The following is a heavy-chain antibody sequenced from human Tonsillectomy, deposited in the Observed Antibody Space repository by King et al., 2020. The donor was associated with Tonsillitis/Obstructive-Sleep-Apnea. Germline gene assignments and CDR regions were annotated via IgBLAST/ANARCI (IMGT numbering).Heavy chain of an antibody. CDR2: ISISSTYT. V-gene: IGHV3-11*05. J-gene: IGHJ6*04. CDR3: ARDDELDV. Sequence: VQLVESGGGLVKPGGSLRLSSAASGFTFSDSYMSWIRQAPGKGLEWVSYISISSTYTNYADSVKGRFTISRDNAKKSLYLQMNRLRAEDTAVYYCARDDELDVWGKGTTVTVSS. CDR1: GFTFSDSY.